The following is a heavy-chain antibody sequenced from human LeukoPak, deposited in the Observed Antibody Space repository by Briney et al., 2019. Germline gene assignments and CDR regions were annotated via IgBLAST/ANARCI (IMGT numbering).Heavy chain of an antibody. CDR1: GYIFSAYY. CDR3: ARACTYSGPLNYNWFDP. CDR2: INPSSGTS. Sequence: ASVKVSCKASGYIFSAYYIHWVRQAPGQGLEWMGIINPSSGTSTYAQKFQGRVTMTRATSTSTVYMELSSLRSEDTAVYYCARACTYSGPLNYNWFDPWGQGTLVTVSS. J-gene: IGHJ5*02. D-gene: IGHD4-11*01. V-gene: IGHV1-46*01.